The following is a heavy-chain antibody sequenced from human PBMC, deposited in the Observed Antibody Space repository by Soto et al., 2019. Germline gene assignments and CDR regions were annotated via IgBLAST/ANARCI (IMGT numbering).Heavy chain of an antibody. J-gene: IGHJ4*02. CDR1: GFAFSNCA. Sequence: EVQLLESGGGVVQPGGSLRLSCTASGFAFSNCAMSWVRQAPGKGLEWVSGIYGSGDNTHYADSVKGRFAISRDNSKDTLYLQVSYLRAEDTAVCYCAKGATSTWYDFDHWGQGTLVIVSS. CDR2: IYGSGDNT. CDR3: AKGATSTWYDFDH. V-gene: IGHV3-23*01. D-gene: IGHD6-13*01.